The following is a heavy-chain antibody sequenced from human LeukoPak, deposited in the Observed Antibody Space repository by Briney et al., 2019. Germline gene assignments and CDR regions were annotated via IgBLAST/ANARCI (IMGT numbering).Heavy chain of an antibody. CDR3: ARDYCSSTSCLFDY. D-gene: IGHD2-2*01. CDR1: GYTFTGYH. Sequence: ASVKVSCKASGYTFTGYHMHWVRQAPGQGLEWMGRINPNSGDTNYAQKFQGRVTMTRDTSISTAYMELSRLRSDDTAVYYCARDYCSSTSCLFDYWGQGTLVTVTS. CDR2: INPNSGDT. V-gene: IGHV1-2*06. J-gene: IGHJ4*02.